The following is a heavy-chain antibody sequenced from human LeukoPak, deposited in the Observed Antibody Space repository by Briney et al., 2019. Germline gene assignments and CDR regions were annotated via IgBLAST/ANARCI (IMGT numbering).Heavy chain of an antibody. D-gene: IGHD2-15*01. CDR1: GYTFSNYG. CDR2: ISYDGSKV. CDR3: AKDDAGLPDY. V-gene: IGHV3-30*18. J-gene: IGHJ4*02. Sequence: PGGSLRLSCTASGYTFSNYGMHWVRQGPGKGLEWVAVISYDGSKVFYGDFVQGRFTISRDDSRDTVYLQMHSLRVEDMAVYYCAKDDAGLPDYWGQGTLVTVSS.